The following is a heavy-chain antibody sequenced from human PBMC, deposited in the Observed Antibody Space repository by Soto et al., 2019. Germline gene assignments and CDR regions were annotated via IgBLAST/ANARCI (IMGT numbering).Heavy chain of an antibody. CDR3: ARHRGPTGPNY. V-gene: IGHV4-39*01. D-gene: IGHD3-10*01. CDR1: GDSISSSPYY. J-gene: IGHJ4*02. CDR2: MSYSGNT. Sequence: QLQLQESGSGLVKPSETLSLTCTVSGDSISSSPYYWGWIRQPPGKGLEWIGSMSYSGNTYYNPSLKSRVTMSADTSKNQLSLTLSSVSAADTAVYYCARHRGPTGPNYWGQGTLVTVSS.